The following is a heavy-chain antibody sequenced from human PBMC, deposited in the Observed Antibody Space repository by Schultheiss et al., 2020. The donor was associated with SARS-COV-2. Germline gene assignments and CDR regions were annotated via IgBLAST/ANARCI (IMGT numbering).Heavy chain of an antibody. J-gene: IGHJ4*02. CDR3: ARASTETLALPDDY. CDR2: INHSGST. V-gene: IGHV4-34*01. D-gene: IGHD4-17*01. CDR1: GGSFSGYY. Sequence: SETLSLTCAVSGGSFSGYYWSWIRQPPGKGLEWIGEINHSGSTNYNPSLKSRVTISVDTSKNQFSLKLRSVTDADTALYYCARASTETLALPDDYWGQGTLVTVSS.